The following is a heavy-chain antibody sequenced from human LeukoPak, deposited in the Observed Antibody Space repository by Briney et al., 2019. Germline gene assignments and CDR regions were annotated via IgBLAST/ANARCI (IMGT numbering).Heavy chain of an antibody. J-gene: IGHJ4*02. Sequence: GGSLRLSCEASGITFNIYWMHWVRQAPGKGLVWVSRITPDGTKKDYADSVKGRFTISRDNAKNTLYLQMNSLRAEDAAVYFCVNHDYGDSYVGGGQGTLVTVSS. D-gene: IGHD4-17*01. CDR2: ITPDGTKK. V-gene: IGHV3-74*01. CDR1: GITFNIYW. CDR3: VNHDYGDSYVG.